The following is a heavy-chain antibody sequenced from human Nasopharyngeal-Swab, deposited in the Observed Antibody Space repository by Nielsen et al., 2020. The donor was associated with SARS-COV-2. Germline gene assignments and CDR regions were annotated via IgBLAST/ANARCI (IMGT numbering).Heavy chain of an antibody. Sequence: GESLKISCAASGFTFNSYAMAWVRRAPGRGLEWVSAISTSGGSTYYRNSVKGRFSISRDNSKNTLFLQMNSLTVDDTALYYCAKDDVVRGDAFDFWGQGTMVTVSS. CDR3: AKDDVVRGDAFDF. CDR2: ISTSGGST. V-gene: IGHV3-23*01. D-gene: IGHD3-10*01. J-gene: IGHJ3*01. CDR1: GFTFNSYA.